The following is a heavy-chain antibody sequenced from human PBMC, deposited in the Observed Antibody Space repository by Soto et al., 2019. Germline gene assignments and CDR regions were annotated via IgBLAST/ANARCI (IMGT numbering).Heavy chain of an antibody. CDR2: MNPNSGNT. CDR3: ARVVQTIAVAGMNYYFDY. CDR1: GYTFTSYD. Sequence: ASVKVSCKASGYTFTSYDINWVRQATGQGLEWMGWMNPNSGNTGYTQKFQGRVTMTRNTSISTVYMELSSLRSEDTAVYYCARVVQTIAVAGMNYYFDYWGQGTLVTVSS. D-gene: IGHD6-19*01. V-gene: IGHV1-8*01. J-gene: IGHJ4*02.